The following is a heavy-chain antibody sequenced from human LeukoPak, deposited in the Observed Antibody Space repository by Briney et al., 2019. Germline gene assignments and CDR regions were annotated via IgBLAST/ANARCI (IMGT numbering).Heavy chain of an antibody. CDR1: GGSISSSSYY. Sequence: PSETLSLTCTVSGGSISSSSYYWGWVRQPPGKGLEGIANIYSGSTHYSPSLRSRVTISVDTSKNQFSLNLTSVTAADTAVYYCARHASVSGNWPRPLDYWGQGSLVTVSS. CDR3: ARHASVSGNWPRPLDY. V-gene: IGHV4-39*01. D-gene: IGHD3-3*01. J-gene: IGHJ4*02. CDR2: IYSGST.